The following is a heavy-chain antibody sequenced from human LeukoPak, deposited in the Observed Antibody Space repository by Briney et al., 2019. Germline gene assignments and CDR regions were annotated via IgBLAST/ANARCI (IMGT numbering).Heavy chain of an antibody. Sequence: SVTVSCKASGGTFSSYAISWVRQAPGQGLEWMGGIIPIFGTANYAQKFQGRVTITADESTSTAYMELSSLRSEDTAVYYCAREKVVVVPAAISPAFYYYYGMDVWGQGTTVTVSS. D-gene: IGHD2-2*02. J-gene: IGHJ6*02. CDR2: IIPIFGTA. CDR3: AREKVVVVPAAISPAFYYYYGMDV. CDR1: GGTFSSYA. V-gene: IGHV1-69*13.